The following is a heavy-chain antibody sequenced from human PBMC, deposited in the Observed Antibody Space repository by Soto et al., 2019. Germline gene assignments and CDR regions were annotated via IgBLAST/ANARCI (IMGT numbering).Heavy chain of an antibody. J-gene: IGHJ5*02. V-gene: IGHV4-30-2*01. CDR1: GGSISSGGYS. Sequence: SETLSLTCAVSGGSISSGGYSWSWIRQPPGKGLEWIGYIYHSGSTYYNPSLKSRVTISVDRSKNQFSLKLSSVTAADTAVYYCARAHDYYGSGWWFDPWGQGTLVTVSS. CDR2: IYHSGST. D-gene: IGHD3-10*01. CDR3: ARAHDYYGSGWWFDP.